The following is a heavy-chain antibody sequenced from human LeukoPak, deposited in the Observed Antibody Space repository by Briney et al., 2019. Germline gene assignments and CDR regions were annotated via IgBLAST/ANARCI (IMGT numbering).Heavy chain of an antibody. J-gene: IGHJ5*02. CDR3: ARHEYSGSYYGLSWFDP. D-gene: IGHD1-26*01. CDR2: IYYSGST. CDR1: GGFISSSGYY. V-gene: IGHV4-39*01. Sequence: TSETLSLTCTVSGGFISSSGYYWGWIRQPPGKGLEWIASIYYSGSTYYNPSLKSRVTISVDTSKNQLSLKLSSLTAADTAVYYCARHEYSGSYYGLSWFDPWGQGTLVTVSS.